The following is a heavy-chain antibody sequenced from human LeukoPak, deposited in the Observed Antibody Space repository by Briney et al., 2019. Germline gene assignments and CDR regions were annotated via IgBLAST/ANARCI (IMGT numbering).Heavy chain of an antibody. CDR2: IRYDGSNK. Sequence: GGSLRLSCAASGFTFSSYDMHWVRQPPGKGLEWVAFIRYDGSNKYYADSVKGRFTISRDNSKNTLYLQMNSLRAEDTAVYYCARDRARREGATCFDYWGQGTLVTVSS. V-gene: IGHV3-30*02. CDR3: ARDRARREGATCFDY. CDR1: GFTFSSYD. D-gene: IGHD1-26*01. J-gene: IGHJ4*02.